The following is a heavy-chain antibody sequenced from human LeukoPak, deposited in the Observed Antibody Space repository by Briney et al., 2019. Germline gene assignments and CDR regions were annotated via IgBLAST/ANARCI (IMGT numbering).Heavy chain of an antibody. CDR3: AKRVRTAVVPGYANYFDY. CDR1: GFTFSTYA. D-gene: IGHD2-8*01. J-gene: IGHJ4*02. Sequence: GGSLRLSCAASGFTFSTYAMSWVRQAPGKGLEWVSAISGSGGSTYYADSVKGRFTISRDNSKNTLYLQMNSLRAEDTAVYYCAKRVRTAVVPGYANYFDYWGQGTLVTVSS. CDR2: ISGSGGST. V-gene: IGHV3-23*01.